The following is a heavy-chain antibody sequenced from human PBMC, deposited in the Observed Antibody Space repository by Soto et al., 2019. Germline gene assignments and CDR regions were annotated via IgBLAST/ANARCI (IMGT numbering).Heavy chain of an antibody. D-gene: IGHD4-17*01. Sequence: EVQLVESGGGLVQPGGSLRLSCEASGFTFSTYWMHWVRQAPGKGLVWVSRINSDGSSTSYADAVKGRFTISRDNAKNTMDLQMNSMRAEDTAVYYCARVEDYGGNSGWFFDLWGRGTLVTVSS. CDR3: ARVEDYGGNSGWFFDL. J-gene: IGHJ2*01. V-gene: IGHV3-74*01. CDR2: INSDGSST. CDR1: GFTFSTYW.